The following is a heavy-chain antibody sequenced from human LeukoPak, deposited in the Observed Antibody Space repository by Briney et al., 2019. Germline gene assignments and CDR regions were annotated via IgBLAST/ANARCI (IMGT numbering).Heavy chain of an antibody. V-gene: IGHV4-59*01. CDR2: IYYSGST. J-gene: IGHJ4*02. CDR1: GGSISNYY. Sequence: SETLSLSCTVSGGSISNYYWNWLRQPPGKGLEWIGYIYYSGSTNYNPSLKSRVTMSLDTSKNQFSLRVTSVTAADTAVYYCARGFDSKSTYFDYWGQGTLVTVSS. CDR3: ARGFDSKSTYFDY. D-gene: IGHD5-12*01.